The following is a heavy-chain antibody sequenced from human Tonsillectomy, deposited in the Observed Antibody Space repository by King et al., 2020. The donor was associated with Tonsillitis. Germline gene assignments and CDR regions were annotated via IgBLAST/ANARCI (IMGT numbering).Heavy chain of an antibody. J-gene: IGHJ4*02. CDR3: ARSHDGGTYN. CDR2: IYYSGST. D-gene: IGHD1-26*01. V-gene: IGHV4-31*03. Sequence: QLQESGPGLVKPSQTLSLTCTVSGGSISSGGYYCNWIRQHPGKGLEWIGFIYYSGSTYYNPSLKSRVTISVDTSKNQFSLKLSSVTAADTAVYYCARSHDGGTYNWGQGTLVTVSS. CDR1: GGSISSGGYY.